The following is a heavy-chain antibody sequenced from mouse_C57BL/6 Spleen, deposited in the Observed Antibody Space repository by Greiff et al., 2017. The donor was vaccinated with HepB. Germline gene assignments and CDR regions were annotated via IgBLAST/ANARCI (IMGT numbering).Heavy chain of an antibody. CDR3: ARSGYA. J-gene: IGHJ3*01. CDR2: ISSGSSTN. V-gene: IGHV5-17*01. CDR1: GFTFSDYG. Sequence: EVKLMESGGGLVKPGGSLKLSCAASGFTFSDYGMHWVRQAPEKGLEWVAYISSGSSTNYYADTVKGRFTISRDNAKNTLFLQMTSLRSEDTAMYYCARSGYAWGQGTLVTVSA. D-gene: IGHD2-2*01.